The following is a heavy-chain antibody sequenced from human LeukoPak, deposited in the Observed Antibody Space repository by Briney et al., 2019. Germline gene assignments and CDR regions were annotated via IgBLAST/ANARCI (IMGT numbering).Heavy chain of an antibody. CDR2: IYYSGST. Sequence: SQTLSLTCTVSGGSISSGSYYWSWIRQPPGKGLEWIGYIYYSGSTNYNPSLKSRVTISVDTSKNQFSLKLSSVTAADTAVYYCARAPGSRYYYYYYMDVWGKGTTVTISS. D-gene: IGHD3-10*01. J-gene: IGHJ6*03. V-gene: IGHV4-61*01. CDR3: ARAPGSRYYYYYYMDV. CDR1: GGSISSGSYY.